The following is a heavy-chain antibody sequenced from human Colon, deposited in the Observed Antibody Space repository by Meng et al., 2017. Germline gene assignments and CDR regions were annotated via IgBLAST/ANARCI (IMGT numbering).Heavy chain of an antibody. D-gene: IGHD4-17*01. J-gene: IGHJ4*02. CDR2: IYYNGLT. Sequence: GSLRLSCTVSGASVSNGSYYWSWIRQPPGKQLEWIGYIYYNGLTNYNPSLKSRFTMSLDTSKNQFSLKLSSVTAADSAVYYCGRVSGDFDECYFDSWGQGTLVTVSS. CDR1: GASVSNGSYY. CDR3: GRVSGDFDECYFDS. V-gene: IGHV4-61*01.